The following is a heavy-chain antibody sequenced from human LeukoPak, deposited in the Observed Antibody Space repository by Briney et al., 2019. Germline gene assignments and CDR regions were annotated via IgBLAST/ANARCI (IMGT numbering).Heavy chain of an antibody. CDR3: AKEQTPTRSSSWWTNDAFDI. Sequence: PGGSPRLSCAASGFTLSSYGMHWVRQAPGKGLEWVAVISYDGSNKYYADSVKGRVTISRDNSKNTLYLQMNSLRAEDTAVYYCAKEQTPTRSSSWWTNDAFDIWGQGIMVTVSS. CDR1: GFTLSSYG. V-gene: IGHV3-30*18. CDR2: ISYDGSNK. J-gene: IGHJ3*02. D-gene: IGHD6-13*01.